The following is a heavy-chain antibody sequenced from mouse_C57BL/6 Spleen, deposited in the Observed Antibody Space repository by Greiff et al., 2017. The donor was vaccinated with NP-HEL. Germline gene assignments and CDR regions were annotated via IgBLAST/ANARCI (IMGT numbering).Heavy chain of an antibody. CDR1: GYAFSSYW. V-gene: IGHV1-80*01. CDR2: IYPGDGDT. Sequence: VQLVESGAELVKPGASVKISCKASGYAFSSYWMNWVKQRPGKGLEWIGQIYPGDGDTNYNGKFKGKATLTADKSSSTAYMQLSSLTSEDSAVYFCARRGYDYGLAYWGQGTLVTVSA. CDR3: ARRGYDYGLAY. J-gene: IGHJ3*01. D-gene: IGHD2-4*01.